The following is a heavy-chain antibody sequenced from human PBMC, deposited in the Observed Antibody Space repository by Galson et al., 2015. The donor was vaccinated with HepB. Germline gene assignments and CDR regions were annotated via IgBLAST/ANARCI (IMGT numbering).Heavy chain of an antibody. CDR1: GFTFSSYG. J-gene: IGHJ6*02. V-gene: IGHV3-30*18. Sequence: SLRLSCAASGFTFSSYGMHWVRQAPGKGLEWVAVISYDGSNKYYADSVKGRFTISRDNSKNTLYLQMNSLRAEDTAVYYCAKDRVAYYYYYGMDVWGQGTTVTVSS. CDR3: AKDRVAYYYYYGMDV. D-gene: IGHD2-15*01. CDR2: ISYDGSNK.